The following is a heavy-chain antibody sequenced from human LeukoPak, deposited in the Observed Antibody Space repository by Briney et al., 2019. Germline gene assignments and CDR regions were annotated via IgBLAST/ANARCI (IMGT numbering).Heavy chain of an antibody. CDR1: GYIFTSYW. J-gene: IGHJ4*02. CDR2: IYPGDSDT. D-gene: IGHD1-26*01. V-gene: IGHV5-51*01. CDR3: ARPSGTAYYFDY. Sequence: PGGSLQISCQGSGYIFTSYWIGWVRQLPGKGLEWMGIIYPGDSDTRYSPSFQGQVTISADKSISTAYLQWSSLKASDTAMYYCARPSGTAYYFDYWGQGTLVTVSS.